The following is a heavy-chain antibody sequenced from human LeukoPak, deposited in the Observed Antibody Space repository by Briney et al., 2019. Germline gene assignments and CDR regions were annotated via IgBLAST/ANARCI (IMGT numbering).Heavy chain of an antibody. J-gene: IGHJ6*03. CDR1: GYTFTSYG. Sequence: ASVKVSCKASGYTFTSYGISWVRQAPGQGLEWMGWISAYNGNTNHAQKLQGRVTMTTDTSTSTAYMELRSLRSDDTAVYYCARDCSSWEIYYYYMDVWGKGTTVTISS. CDR2: ISAYNGNT. CDR3: ARDCSSWEIYYYYMDV. D-gene: IGHD6-13*01. V-gene: IGHV1-18*01.